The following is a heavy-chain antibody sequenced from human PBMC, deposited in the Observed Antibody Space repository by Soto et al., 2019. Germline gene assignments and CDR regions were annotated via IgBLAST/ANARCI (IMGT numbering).Heavy chain of an antibody. V-gene: IGHV4-59*01. CDR2: IYYSGST. Sequence: SETLSLTCTASGGSISSYYWSWIRQPPGKGLEWIGYIYYSGSTNYNPSLKSRVTISVDTSKNQFSLKLSSVTAADTAVYYCARGDTIFGVVMDYYGMDVWGQGTTVTVSS. CDR3: ARGDTIFGVVMDYYGMDV. CDR1: GGSISSYY. D-gene: IGHD3-3*01. J-gene: IGHJ6*02.